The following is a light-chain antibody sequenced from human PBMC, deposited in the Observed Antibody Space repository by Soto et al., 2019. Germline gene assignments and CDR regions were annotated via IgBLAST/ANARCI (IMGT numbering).Light chain of an antibody. CDR2: INSDGSH. V-gene: IGLV4-69*02. Sequence: QPVLTQSPSASASLGASVKLTCTLSSGHSTSAIAWHQQQPGKGPRYLMKINSDGSHSKGDGIPDRFSGSRSGTERSLTISSLQSEDEADYYCQTWGTGIRVFGGGTKLTVL. CDR1: SGHSTSA. CDR3: QTWGTGIRV. J-gene: IGLJ3*02.